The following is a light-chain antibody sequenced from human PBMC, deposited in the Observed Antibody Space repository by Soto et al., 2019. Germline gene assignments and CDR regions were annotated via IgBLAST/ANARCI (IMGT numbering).Light chain of an antibody. CDR3: MQSLQTPRT. CDR1: QSLLHRNGYIY. V-gene: IGKV2-28*01. Sequence: DIRMTQTPLSLPVIPGESASISCTSSQSLLHRNGYIYLDWYVQKTGQSPQLLIYLGSNRASGVPDRFSASGSGTYFTLRISRVEADDVGVFYCMQSLQTPRTFGLGTKLEIK. J-gene: IGKJ1*01. CDR2: LGS.